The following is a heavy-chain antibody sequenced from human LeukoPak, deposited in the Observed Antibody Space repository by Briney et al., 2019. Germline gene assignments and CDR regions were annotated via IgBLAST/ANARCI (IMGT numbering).Heavy chain of an antibody. CDR1: GASVNAYL. CDR3: ARLWRDGSNWHPDDN. J-gene: IGHJ4*02. Sequence: SETLSLTCAVSGASVNAYLWSWIRQPAGQGLEWIGRTSVNDGATYNPSIMSRVTMSVDTSKNQFSLRLTSMTAADTAIYYCARLWRDGSNWHPDDNWGQGILVTVSS. D-gene: IGHD4-11*01. V-gene: IGHV4-4*07. CDR2: TSVNDGA.